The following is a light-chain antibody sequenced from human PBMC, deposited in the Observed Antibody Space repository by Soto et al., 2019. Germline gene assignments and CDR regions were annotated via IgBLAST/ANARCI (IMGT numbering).Light chain of an antibody. CDR2: DVS. J-gene: IGLJ1*01. Sequence: SVLTQPRSVSGSPGQSVTISCTGTSSDVGGYNYVSWYQQHPGKAPKLMIYDVSKRPSGVPDRFSGSKSGNTASLTISGLQAEDEADYYCCSYAGSYTLYVFGTGTKVTVL. CDR3: CSYAGSYTLYV. V-gene: IGLV2-11*01. CDR1: SSDVGGYNY.